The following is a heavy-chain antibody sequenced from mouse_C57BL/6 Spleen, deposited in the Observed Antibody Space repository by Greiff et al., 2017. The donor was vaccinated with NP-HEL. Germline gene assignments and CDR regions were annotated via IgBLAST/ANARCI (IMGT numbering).Heavy chain of an antibody. J-gene: IGHJ4*01. CDR2: ISSGGSYT. V-gene: IGHV5-6*01. D-gene: IGHD2-4*01. Sequence: DVHLVESGGDLVKPGGSLKLSCAASGFTFSSYGMSWVRQTPDKRLEWVATISSGGSYTYYPDSVKGRFTISRDNAKNTLYLQMSSLKSEDTAMYYCARQGYDYDGYYAMDYWGQGTSVTVSS. CDR3: ARQGYDYDGYYAMDY. CDR1: GFTFSSYG.